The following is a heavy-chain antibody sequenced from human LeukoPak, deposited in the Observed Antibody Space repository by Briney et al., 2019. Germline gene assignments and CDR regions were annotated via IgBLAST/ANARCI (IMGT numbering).Heavy chain of an antibody. V-gene: IGHV3-7*01. CDR1: GFIFSSFW. CDR3: ARGNIPGAGRFDP. Sequence: GGSLRLSCAASGFIFSSFWMSWVRQAPGKGLEWVASIKQDATEKFYVDSVKGRFTISRDNAKTSVYLEMNSLRVEDTAVYYCARGNIPGAGRFDPWGQGTLVTVSS. D-gene: IGHD6-13*01. J-gene: IGHJ5*02. CDR2: IKQDATEK.